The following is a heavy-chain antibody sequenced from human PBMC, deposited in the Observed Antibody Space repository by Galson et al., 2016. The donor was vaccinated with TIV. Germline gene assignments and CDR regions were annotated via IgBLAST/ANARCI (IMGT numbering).Heavy chain of an antibody. V-gene: IGHV4-59*08. J-gene: IGHJ2*01. Sequence: LTCSVSGVSISSYHWTWIRQPPGKGLEWMGYIYYSGNTNYSYNPSLESRVTMSVDTSKTQVSLELYSVTAADTAMYFCARAPYGENWYFDLWGRGTLVTVSS. D-gene: IGHD3-10*01. CDR3: ARAPYGENWYFDL. CDR2: IYYSGNT. CDR1: GVSISSYH.